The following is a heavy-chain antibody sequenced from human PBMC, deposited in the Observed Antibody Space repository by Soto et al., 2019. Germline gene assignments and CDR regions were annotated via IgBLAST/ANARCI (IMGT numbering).Heavy chain of an antibody. V-gene: IGHV3-48*02. CDR2: ITSDPLTI. CDR1: GFQFNIYS. D-gene: IGHD2-15*01. Sequence: EVQLVQSGGGLVRPGESLRLSCAASGFQFNIYSMNWIRQAPGKGLEWVSDITSDPLTIRYADSVRGRLIISRDNAGNSVFLQMNSLRDENTATCYCSRSVVCHFDHWGQGALVTVSS. CDR3: SRSVVCHFDH. J-gene: IGHJ4*02.